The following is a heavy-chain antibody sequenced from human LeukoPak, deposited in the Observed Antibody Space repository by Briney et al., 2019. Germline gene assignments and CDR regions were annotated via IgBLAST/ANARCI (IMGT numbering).Heavy chain of an antibody. CDR1: GFTFNSYW. CDR2: IKQDGSEK. V-gene: IGHV3-7*01. CDR3: AKEMITFGGVIANDY. D-gene: IGHD3-16*02. J-gene: IGHJ4*02. Sequence: GGSLRLSCAASGFTFNSYWMSWVRQAPGKGLEWVANIKQDGSEKYYVDSVKGRFTISRDNAKNSLFLQMNSLRAEDTAVYYCAKEMITFGGVIANDYWGQGTLVTVSS.